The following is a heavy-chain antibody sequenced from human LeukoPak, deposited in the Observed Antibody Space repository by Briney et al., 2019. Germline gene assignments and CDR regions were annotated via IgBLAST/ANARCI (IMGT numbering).Heavy chain of an antibody. D-gene: IGHD3/OR15-3a*01. V-gene: IGHV4-39*01. CDR2: IYYSGNT. CDR1: GVSISSSNSY. CDR3: ARQTGSGLFILP. Sequence: SPSETLSLTCTVSGVSISSSNSYWGWIRQPPGKGLEWIGSIYYSGNTYYSASLKSQVSISIDTSKNQFSLRLTSVTAADTAVYYCARQTGSGLFILPGGQGTLVTVSS. J-gene: IGHJ4*02.